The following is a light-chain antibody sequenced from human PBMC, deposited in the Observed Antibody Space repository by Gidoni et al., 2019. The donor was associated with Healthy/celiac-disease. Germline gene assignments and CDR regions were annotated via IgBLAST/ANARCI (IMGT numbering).Light chain of an antibody. Sequence: DIVLTQSPGTLSLSPGERATLSCRANQRVSSSYLAWYQQKPGQAPRLLIYGASSRATGIPDRFSGSGSGTDFTLTISRLEPEDFAVYYCQQYGSSPRTFGQGTKLEIK. CDR2: GAS. CDR3: QQYGSSPRT. J-gene: IGKJ2*01. V-gene: IGKV3-20*01. CDR1: QRVSSSY.